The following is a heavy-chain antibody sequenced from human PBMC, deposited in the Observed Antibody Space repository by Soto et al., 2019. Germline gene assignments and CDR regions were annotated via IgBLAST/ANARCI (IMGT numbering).Heavy chain of an antibody. J-gene: IGHJ6*02. V-gene: IGHV3-23*01. CDR2: ISGSGGST. Sequence: GGSLRLSCAASGFTFSSYAMSRVRQAPGKGLEGVSAISGSGGSTYYADSVKGRFTISRDNSKNTLYLQMNSLRAEDTAVDYGATTPRHCYHGMDVWGQGTTVAISS. CDR3: ATTPRHCYHGMDV. CDR1: GFTFSSYA.